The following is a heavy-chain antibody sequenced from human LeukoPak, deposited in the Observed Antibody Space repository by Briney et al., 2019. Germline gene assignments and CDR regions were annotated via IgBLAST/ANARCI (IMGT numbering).Heavy chain of an antibody. Sequence: PGGSLRLSCATSGFTFSEYRLSWVRQAPGKGLEWVANIKQDGSEKHYVDSVRGRFTISRDNAKNSLYLQMNSLRVEDTAMYYCASDFAAAVGWGQGTLVTVSS. CDR1: GFTFSEYR. CDR3: ASDFAAAVG. J-gene: IGHJ4*02. CDR2: IKQDGSEK. V-gene: IGHV3-7*01. D-gene: IGHD6-13*01.